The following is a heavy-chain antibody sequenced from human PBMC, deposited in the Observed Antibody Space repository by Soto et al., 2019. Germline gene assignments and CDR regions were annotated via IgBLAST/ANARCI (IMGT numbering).Heavy chain of an antibody. Sequence: ASVKVSCKASGYTFTSYGISWVRQAPGQGLEWMGWISAYNGNTNYAQKLQGRVTMTTDTSTSTAYMELRSLRAEDTAVYYCARDDVLQQLLPEALDYWGQGALVTVSS. CDR2: ISAYNGNT. CDR3: ARDDVLQQLLPEALDY. D-gene: IGHD2-15*01. J-gene: IGHJ4*02. CDR1: GYTFTSYG. V-gene: IGHV1-18*04.